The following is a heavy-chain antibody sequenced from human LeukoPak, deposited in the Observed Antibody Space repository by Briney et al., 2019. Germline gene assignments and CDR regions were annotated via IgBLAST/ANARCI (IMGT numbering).Heavy chain of an antibody. Sequence: SGPTLVKPPQTLTLTCTFSGFSLRTRGVGVGWIRQPPGKALEWLALIYWDDDKRYSPSLKSRLTITKDTSKNQVVLTMTNMDPVDTATYYCAHLTTVTESHYWGQGTLVTVSS. V-gene: IGHV2-5*02. J-gene: IGHJ4*02. CDR2: IYWDDDK. CDR3: AHLTTVTESHY. CDR1: GFSLRTRGVG. D-gene: IGHD4-17*01.